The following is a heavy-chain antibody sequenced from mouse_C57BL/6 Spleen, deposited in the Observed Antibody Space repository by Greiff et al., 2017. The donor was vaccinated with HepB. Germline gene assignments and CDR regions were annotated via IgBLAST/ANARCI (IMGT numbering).Heavy chain of an antibody. CDR3: ARRGYGNYEEGYAMDY. CDR1: GYAFSSSW. CDR2: IYPGAGDT. V-gene: IGHV1-82*01. J-gene: IGHJ4*01. D-gene: IGHD2-10*02. Sequence: VQLQQSGPELVKPGASVKISCKASGYAFSSSWMNWVKQRPGKGLEWIGRIYPGAGDTNYNGKFKGKATLTAAKSSSTAYMQLSSLTSEDSAVYFYARRGYGNYEEGYAMDYWGQGTSVTVSS.